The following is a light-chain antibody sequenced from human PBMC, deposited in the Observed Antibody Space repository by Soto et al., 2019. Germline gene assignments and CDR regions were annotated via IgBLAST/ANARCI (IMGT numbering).Light chain of an antibody. J-gene: IGKJ5*01. CDR3: QQRSNWPIT. V-gene: IGKV3-11*01. Sequence: EIVMTQSPVTLSVSPGERVTLSCRASQSISDKSAWYQQKPGQAPRLLISDAFNRATGIPARFSGSGSGTDFTLTISSLEPEDFAVYFCQQRSNWPITFGQGTRLEV. CDR2: DAF. CDR1: QSISDK.